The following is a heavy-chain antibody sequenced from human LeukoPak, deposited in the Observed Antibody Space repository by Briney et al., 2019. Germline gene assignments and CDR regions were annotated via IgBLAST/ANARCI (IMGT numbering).Heavy chain of an antibody. CDR3: ARDKDYYDSSGYYYRLAFDI. CDR2: IRYDGNNK. J-gene: IGHJ3*02. V-gene: IGHV3-30*02. CDR1: GFTFSNYG. D-gene: IGHD3-22*01. Sequence: GGSLRLSCGASGFTFSNYGMLWVRQAPGKGLEWVAFIRYDGNNKLYADSMKGRFTISRDNSKNTLYLQMNSLRAEDTAVYYCARDKDYYDSSGYYYRLAFDIWGQGTMVTVSS.